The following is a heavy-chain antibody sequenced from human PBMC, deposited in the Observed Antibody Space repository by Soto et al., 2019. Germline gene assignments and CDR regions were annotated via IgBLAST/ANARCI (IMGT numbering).Heavy chain of an antibody. V-gene: IGHV1-69*01. CDR1: GGTFSSYA. CDR2: IIPIFGTA. CDR3: ARWSRYYAHWFDP. D-gene: IGHD3-3*01. Sequence: QVQLVQSGAEVKKPGYSVKVSCKASGGTFSSYAISWVRQASGQGLEWMGGIIPIFGTANYAQKFQGRVTITADESTSTAYMELCSLRSEDTAVYYCARWSRYYAHWFDPWGQGTLVTVSS. J-gene: IGHJ5*02.